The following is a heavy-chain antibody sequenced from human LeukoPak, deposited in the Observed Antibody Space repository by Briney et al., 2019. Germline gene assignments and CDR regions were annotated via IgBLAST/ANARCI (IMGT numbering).Heavy chain of an antibody. CDR3: ARIWVGSYSSRYNWFDP. CDR2: LYHSGST. D-gene: IGHD6-13*01. Sequence: SETLSLTCIVSGYSISSGYYWGWIRQPPGKGLEWIGNLYHSGSTYYNPSLRSRATISGDTSKNQFSPSLSSVTAADTAVYYCARIWVGSYSSRYNWFDPWGQGTLVTVSS. CDR1: GYSISSGYY. V-gene: IGHV4-38-2*02. J-gene: IGHJ5*02.